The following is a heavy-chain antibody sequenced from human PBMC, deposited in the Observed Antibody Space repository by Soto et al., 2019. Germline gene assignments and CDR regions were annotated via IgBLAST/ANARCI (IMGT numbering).Heavy chain of an antibody. CDR3: ATDRIGELELPNFDY. D-gene: IGHD1-7*01. CDR2: FDPEDGET. Sequence: ASVKVSRKVSGYTLTELSMHWVRQAPGKGLEWMGGFDPEDGETIYAQKFQGRVTMTEDTSTDTAYMELSSLRSEDTAVYYCATDRIGELELPNFDYWGQGTLVTVSS. J-gene: IGHJ4*02. CDR1: GYTLTELS. V-gene: IGHV1-24*01.